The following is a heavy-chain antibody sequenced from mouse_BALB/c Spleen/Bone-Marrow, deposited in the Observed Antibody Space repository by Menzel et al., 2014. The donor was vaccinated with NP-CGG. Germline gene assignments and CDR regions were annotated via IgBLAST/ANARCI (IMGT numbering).Heavy chain of an antibody. CDR3: ARSADWYFDV. J-gene: IGHJ1*01. V-gene: IGHV3-2*02. CDR1: GYSITSDYA. Sequence: VQLKQSGPGLVKPPQSLSLTCTVTGYSITSDYAWNWIRQFPGNKLEWMDYISYSGSTSYNPTLKSRISITRDTSKNQFFLQLNSVTAEDTATYYCARSADWYFDVWGAGTTVTVSS. CDR2: ISYSGST.